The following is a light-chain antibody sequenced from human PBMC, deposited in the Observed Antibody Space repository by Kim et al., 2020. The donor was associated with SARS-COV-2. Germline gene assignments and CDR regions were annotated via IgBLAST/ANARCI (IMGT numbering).Light chain of an antibody. CDR3: QQYDHFPPYS. J-gene: IGKJ2*03. V-gene: IGKV1-33*01. Sequence: VGDRVNIRCQASQYISKFLNWYQQKAEKAPKLLIYDASNLETGVSSRFSESGSGTHFTFTSCSLEPDDIVTYYCQQYDHFPPYSFGEGTKLEI. CDR1: QYISKF. CDR2: DAS.